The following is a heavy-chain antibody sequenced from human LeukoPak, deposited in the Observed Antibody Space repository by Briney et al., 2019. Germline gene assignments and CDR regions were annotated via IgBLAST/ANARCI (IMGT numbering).Heavy chain of an antibody. Sequence: SETLSLXCAVYGGSFSGYYWSWIRQPPGKGLEWIGEINHSGSTNYNPSLKSRVTISVDTSKNQFSLKLSSVTAADTAVYYCASTARTRGYSYGYPFYWGQRTLVTVSS. J-gene: IGHJ4*02. CDR3: ASTARTRGYSYGYPFY. CDR2: INHSGST. CDR1: GGSFSGYY. V-gene: IGHV4-34*01. D-gene: IGHD5-18*01.